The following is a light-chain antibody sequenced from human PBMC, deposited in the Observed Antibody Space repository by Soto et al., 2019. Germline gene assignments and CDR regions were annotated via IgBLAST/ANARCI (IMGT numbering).Light chain of an antibody. Sequence: QSVLTQPPSASGSPGQSVTISCTGASSDVGGYNYVSWYQQHPGKAPKLMIYEVSKRPSGVPDRFSGSKSGNTASLTVSGLQAEDEADYFCSSYAGNGYVLGTGTKATVL. CDR2: EVS. V-gene: IGLV2-8*01. J-gene: IGLJ1*01. CDR3: SSYAGNGYV. CDR1: SSDVGGYNY.